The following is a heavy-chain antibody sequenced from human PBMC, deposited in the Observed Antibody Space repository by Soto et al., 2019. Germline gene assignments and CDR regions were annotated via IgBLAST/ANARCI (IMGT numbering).Heavy chain of an antibody. D-gene: IGHD6-19*01. CDR1: GYTFAVYA. CDR3: ARGGSSDWPFDY. V-gene: IGHV1-3*01. J-gene: IGHJ4*02. CDR2: INADNGNT. Sequence: ASVKVSCKASGYTFAVYALHWVRQAPGQRLEWLGWINADNGNTKYSEKFQGRVTITRDTSASTASMELSSLGSEDTAVYYCARGGSSDWPFDYWGRGTLVTVSS.